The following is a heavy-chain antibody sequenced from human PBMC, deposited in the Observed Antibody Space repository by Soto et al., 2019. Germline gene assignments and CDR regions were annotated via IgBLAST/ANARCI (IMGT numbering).Heavy chain of an antibody. D-gene: IGHD1-20*01. J-gene: IGHJ3*02. CDR3: ARVDNRGPPVDI. Sequence: QVQLVQSGAEVKKPGSSVKVSCKASVGTFSSYAISWVRQAPGQGLEWMGGIIPIFGTANYAQKFQGRVTITADESTSTAYMELSSMSAEDTAVYYWARVDNRGPPVDIWGQGTMVTVSS. CDR2: IIPIFGTA. CDR1: VGTFSSYA. V-gene: IGHV1-69*12.